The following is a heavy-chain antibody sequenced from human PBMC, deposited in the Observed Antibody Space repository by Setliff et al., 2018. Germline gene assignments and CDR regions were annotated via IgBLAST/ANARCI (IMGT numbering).Heavy chain of an antibody. D-gene: IGHD1-26*01. V-gene: IGHV4-59*01. CDR2: IYYRGTT. Sequence: SETLSLTCTASGDFIRDYYWNWIRQSPGKGLEWIGYIYYRGTTNYNSSLKSRVTISIDMSKNQFPLKLSSATAADTAVYFCAAVGIDAGGGWFDPWGHGIPVTVSS. CDR3: AAVGIDAGGGWFDP. CDR1: GDFIRDYY. J-gene: IGHJ5*02.